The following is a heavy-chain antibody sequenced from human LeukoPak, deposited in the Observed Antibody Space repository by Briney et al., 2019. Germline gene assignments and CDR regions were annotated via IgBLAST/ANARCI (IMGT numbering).Heavy chain of an antibody. J-gene: IGHJ4*02. CDR2: ISSSGNSI. V-gene: IGHV3-11*04. CDR1: GFTFSDYY. Sequence: PGGSLRLSCAASGFTFSDYYMSWIRQAPGKGLEWVSYISSSGNSIHYADSVKGRFTIPRDNAKNSLYLQMNSLRAEDTAVYYCARYCSSTSCYRYWGQGTLVTVSS. D-gene: IGHD2-2*01. CDR3: ARYCSSTSCYRY.